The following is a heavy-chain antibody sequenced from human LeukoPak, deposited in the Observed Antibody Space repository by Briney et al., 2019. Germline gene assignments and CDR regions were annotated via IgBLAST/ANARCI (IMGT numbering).Heavy chain of an antibody. V-gene: IGHV4-4*07. CDR1: GGSISSYY. CDR2: IYTSGST. J-gene: IGHJ4*02. CDR3: ARDGTNVYY. Sequence: SETLSLTCTVSGGSISSYYWSWIRQPAGKGLEWIGRIYTSGSTNYNPSLKSRVTMTRDTSTSTVYMELSSLRSEDTAVYYCARDGTNVYYWGQGTLVTVSS. D-gene: IGHD2-8*01.